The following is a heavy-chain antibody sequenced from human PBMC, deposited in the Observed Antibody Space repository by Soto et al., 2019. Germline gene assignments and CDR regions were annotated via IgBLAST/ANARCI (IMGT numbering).Heavy chain of an antibody. J-gene: IGHJ4*02. CDR1: GFIFSRYW. CDR2: INQYADET. CDR3: AQAHGYIDPFDY. D-gene: IGHD6-13*01. V-gene: IGHV3-7*03. Sequence: PGGSLRLSCAASGFIFSRYWMIWVRQAPGKGLEWVADINQYADETYYVDSVEGRFTISRDNAKNTLYLQMNSLRAEDTAVYYCAQAHGYIDPFDYWGQGTLVTVSS.